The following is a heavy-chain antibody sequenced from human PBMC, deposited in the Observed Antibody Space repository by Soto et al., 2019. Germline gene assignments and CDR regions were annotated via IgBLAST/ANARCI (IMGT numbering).Heavy chain of an antibody. CDR3: AREPTMYYYDSSGAFDI. J-gene: IGHJ3*02. CDR1: GGTFSSYA. Sequence: GASVKVSCKASGGTFSSYAISWVRQAPGQGLEWMGGIIPIFGTANYAQKFQGRVTITADESTSTAYMELSSLRSEDTAVYYCAREPTMYYYDSSGAFDIWGQGTMVTVSS. D-gene: IGHD3-22*01. V-gene: IGHV1-69*13. CDR2: IIPIFGTA.